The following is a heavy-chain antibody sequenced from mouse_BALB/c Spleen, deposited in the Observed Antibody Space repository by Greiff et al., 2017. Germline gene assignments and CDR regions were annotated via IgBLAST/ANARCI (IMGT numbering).Heavy chain of an antibody. CDR3: ARWGEADY. J-gene: IGHJ2*01. CDR1: GYTFTSYW. V-gene: IGHV1-7*01. Sequence: QVQLQQSGAELAKPGASVKMSCKASGYTFTSYWMHWVKQRPGQGLEWIGYINPSTGYTEYNEKFKSKATLTVDTSSSTAYMQLSSLASEDSALYYCARWGEADYWGQGTTLTVSS. CDR2: INPSTGYT.